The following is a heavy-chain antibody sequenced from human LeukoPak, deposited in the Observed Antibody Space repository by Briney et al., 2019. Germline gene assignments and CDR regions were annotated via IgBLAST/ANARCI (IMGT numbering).Heavy chain of an antibody. Sequence: PGKSLKISCKGSGYSFASYWIGWVRQMPGKGLEWMGIIYPGDSDNRYSPSFQGQVTISADKSISTAYLQWSSLMASDTAMYYCARLRYDFRSGVDYWGQGTLVTVSS. CDR3: ARLRYDFRSGVDY. CDR1: GYSFASYW. V-gene: IGHV5-51*01. D-gene: IGHD3-3*01. CDR2: IYPGDSDN. J-gene: IGHJ4*02.